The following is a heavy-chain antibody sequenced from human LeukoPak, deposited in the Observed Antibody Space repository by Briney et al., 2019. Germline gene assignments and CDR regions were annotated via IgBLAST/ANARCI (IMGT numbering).Heavy chain of an antibody. V-gene: IGHV1-69*01. CDR3: ARDGYSSSSFTPFDY. Sequence: ASVKVSCKASGGTFSSYAISWVRQAPGQGLEWMGGIIPIFGTANYAQKFQGRVTIAADESTSTAYMELSSLRSEDTAVYYCARDGYSSSSFTPFDYWGQGTLVTVSS. J-gene: IGHJ4*02. CDR1: GGTFSSYA. D-gene: IGHD6-6*01. CDR2: IIPIFGTA.